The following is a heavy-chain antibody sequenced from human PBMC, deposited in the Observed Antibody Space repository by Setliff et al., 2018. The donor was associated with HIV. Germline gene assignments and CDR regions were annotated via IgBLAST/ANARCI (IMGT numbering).Heavy chain of an antibody. CDR2: ISAYNGNT. V-gene: IGHV1-18*01. D-gene: IGHD6-19*01. CDR3: ARDTPSYSSGWYVTPNFDY. Sequence: GASVKVSCKASGYTFTSYGISWVRQAPGQGIEWMGWISAYNGNTNYAQKLQGRVTMTTDTSTSTAYMELRSLGSDDTAVYYCARDTPSYSSGWYVTPNFDYWGQGTLVTVSS. J-gene: IGHJ4*02. CDR1: GYTFTSYG.